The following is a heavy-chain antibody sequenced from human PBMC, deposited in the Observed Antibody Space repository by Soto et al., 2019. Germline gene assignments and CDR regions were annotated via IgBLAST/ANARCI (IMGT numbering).Heavy chain of an antibody. J-gene: IGHJ3*02. CDR1: GYTFTGYY. D-gene: IGHD1-26*01. CDR3: ARVGALANDAFDI. CDR2: INPNSGGT. Sequence: ASVKVSCKASGYTFTGYYMHWVRQAPGQGLEWMGWINPNSGGTNYAQKFQGWVTMTRDTSISTAYMELSRLRSDDTAVYYCARVGALANDAFDIWGQGTMVTVSS. V-gene: IGHV1-2*04.